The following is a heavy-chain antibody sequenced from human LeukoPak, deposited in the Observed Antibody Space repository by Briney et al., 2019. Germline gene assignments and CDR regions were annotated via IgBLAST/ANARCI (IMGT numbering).Heavy chain of an antibody. CDR2: IYYSGST. Sequence: SETLSLTCTVSGGSISSYYWSWIRQPPGKGLEWIGYIYYSGSTNYNPSLKSRVTISVDTSKNQFSLKLSSVTAADTAVYYCARERQLRFDYWGQGTLVTVSS. CDR1: GGSISSYY. CDR3: ARERQLRFDY. D-gene: IGHD2-2*01. V-gene: IGHV4-59*01. J-gene: IGHJ4*02.